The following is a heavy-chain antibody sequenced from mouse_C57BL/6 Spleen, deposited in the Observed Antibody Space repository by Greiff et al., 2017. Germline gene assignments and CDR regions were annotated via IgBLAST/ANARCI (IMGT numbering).Heavy chain of an antibody. D-gene: IGHD3-2*02. CDR3: ARPSSGYGFAY. V-gene: IGHV1-42*01. CDR2: INPSTGGT. CDR1: GYSFTGYY. Sequence: EVKLQESGPELVKPGASVKISCKASGYSFTGYYMNWVKQSPEKSLEWIGEINPSTGGTTYNQKFKAKATLTVDKSSSTAYMQLKSLTSEDSAVYYCARPSSGYGFAYWGQGTLVTVSA. J-gene: IGHJ3*01.